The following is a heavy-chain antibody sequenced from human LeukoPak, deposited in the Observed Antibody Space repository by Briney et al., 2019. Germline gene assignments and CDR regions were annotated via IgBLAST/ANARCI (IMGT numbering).Heavy chain of an antibody. J-gene: IGHJ5*02. Sequence: SETLSLTCAVYGGSFSGYYWSWIRQPPGKGLEWIGEINHSGSTNYNPSLKSRVTISVDTSKNQFSLKLSTVTAADTAVYYCARVGTGTTYNWFDPWGQGTLVTVSS. CDR1: GGSFSGYY. D-gene: IGHD1-1*01. CDR3: ARVGTGTTYNWFDP. CDR2: INHSGST. V-gene: IGHV4-34*01.